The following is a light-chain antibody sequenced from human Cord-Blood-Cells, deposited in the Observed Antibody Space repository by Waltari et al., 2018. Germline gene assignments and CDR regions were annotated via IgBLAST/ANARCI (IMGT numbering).Light chain of an antibody. J-gene: IGLJ2*01. CDR1: SSDVGSYNL. V-gene: IGLV2-23*03. Sequence: QSALTQPASVSGSPGQSITISCTGTSSDVGSYNLVSWYQQHPGKAPKLMIYEGSKRPSGVSNRFSGSKSGNTAYLTSSGLQAEDEADYYCCSYAGSSTFVVFGGGTKLTVL. CDR3: CSYAGSSTFVV. CDR2: EGS.